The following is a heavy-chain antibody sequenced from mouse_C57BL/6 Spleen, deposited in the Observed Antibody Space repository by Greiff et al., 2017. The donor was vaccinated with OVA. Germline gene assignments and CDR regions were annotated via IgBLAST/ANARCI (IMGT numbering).Heavy chain of an antibody. Sequence: QVQLQQPGAELVKPGASVKMSCKASGYTFTSYWITWVKQRPGQGLEWIGDIYPGSGSTNYNEEFKSKATLTVDTSSSTAYMQLSSLTSEDSAVYYCARYSPDGYGSFAYWGQGTLVTVSA. J-gene: IGHJ3*01. CDR1: GYTFTSYW. CDR2: IYPGSGST. V-gene: IGHV1-55*01. D-gene: IGHD2-3*01. CDR3: ARYSPDGYGSFAY.